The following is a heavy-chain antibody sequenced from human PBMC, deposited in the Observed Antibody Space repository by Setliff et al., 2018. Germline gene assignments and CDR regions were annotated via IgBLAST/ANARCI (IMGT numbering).Heavy chain of an antibody. D-gene: IGHD3-3*01. CDR2: IKQDGSEK. CDR1: GGSITDRNW. Sequence: ETLSLTCALSGGSITDRNWWNWVRQPPGKGLEWVANIKQDGSEKYYVDSVKGRFTISRDNAKNSLYLQMNSLRAEDTAVYYCARHKAGITIFGVVINPDAFDIWGQGTMVTVSS. V-gene: IGHV3-7*03. CDR3: ARHKAGITIFGVVINPDAFDI. J-gene: IGHJ3*02.